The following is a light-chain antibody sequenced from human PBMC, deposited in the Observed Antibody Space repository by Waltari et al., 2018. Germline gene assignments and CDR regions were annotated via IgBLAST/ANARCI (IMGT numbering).Light chain of an antibody. CDR3: AAWDDSLRGDV. J-gene: IGLJ1*01. CDR2: TNN. CDR1: NSNTGSNT. Sequence: QPVLTQPPSASGTPGQRVTISWYGTNSNTGSNTLNWYQQFPGTAPKLLISTNNQRPSGVPDRFSGSKSGTSASLAISGLQSEDEAEYYCAAWDDSLRGDVFGTGTKVTVL. V-gene: IGLV1-44*01.